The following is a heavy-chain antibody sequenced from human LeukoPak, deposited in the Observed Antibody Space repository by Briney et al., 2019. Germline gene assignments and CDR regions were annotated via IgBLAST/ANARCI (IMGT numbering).Heavy chain of an antibody. Sequence: PSETLSLTCTVPGYSISSGYYWGWIRQPPGKGLEWIGSIYYSGSTYYNPSLKSRVTISVDTSKNQFSLKLSSVTAADTAVYYCARDDPSLAYWGQGTLVTVSS. CDR2: IYYSGST. D-gene: IGHD2-2*01. CDR1: GYSISSGYY. J-gene: IGHJ4*02. V-gene: IGHV4-38-2*02. CDR3: ARDDPSLAY.